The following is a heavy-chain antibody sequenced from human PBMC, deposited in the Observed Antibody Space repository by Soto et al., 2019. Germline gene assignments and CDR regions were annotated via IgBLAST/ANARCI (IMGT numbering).Heavy chain of an antibody. CDR1: GYTFSTYG. Sequence: QVQLMQSGAEVKQPGASVKVSCKASGYTFSTYGINWVRQAPGQGLEWMGWVSPYNGNTNYAQKFQGRVTMTTDTSTNTAYLELRSRRLYDTALYYCARSVGVTWPKPPGCYWGQGTLVTISS. J-gene: IGHJ4*02. D-gene: IGHD1-26*01. CDR2: VSPYNGNT. V-gene: IGHV1-18*01. CDR3: ARSVGVTWPKPPGCY.